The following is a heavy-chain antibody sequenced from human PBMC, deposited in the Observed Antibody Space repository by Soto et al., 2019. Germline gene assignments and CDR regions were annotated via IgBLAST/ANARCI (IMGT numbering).Heavy chain of an antibody. CDR3: AKLLHNSYYNVMDV. V-gene: IGHV3-23*01. Sequence: PGGSLRLSCAASGFTFSNSGMRWVRQAPGQGLEWVSSIGPSGNTYYSDAVKGRFTISRDISKNTLFLQMDSLRAEDTATYYCAKLLHNSYYNVMDVWGQGTTVTVSS. CDR2: IGPSGNT. D-gene: IGHD4-4*01. J-gene: IGHJ6*02. CDR1: GFTFSNSG.